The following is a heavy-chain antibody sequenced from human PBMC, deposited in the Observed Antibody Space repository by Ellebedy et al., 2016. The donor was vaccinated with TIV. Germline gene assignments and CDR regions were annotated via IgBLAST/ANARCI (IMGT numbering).Heavy chain of an antibody. Sequence: PGGSLRLSCAASGFTFSNYSMNWVRQTPGKGLEWVGRFKTKYNGGTTDYAAPVEGRFIISRDDSKNTLFLQMNSVKTEDTAVYYCFTSGIASSRGNFWGQGTLVTVSS. J-gene: IGHJ4*02. CDR1: GFTFSNYS. CDR2: FKTKYNGGTT. CDR3: FTSGIASSRGNF. V-gene: IGHV3-15*05. D-gene: IGHD3-10*01.